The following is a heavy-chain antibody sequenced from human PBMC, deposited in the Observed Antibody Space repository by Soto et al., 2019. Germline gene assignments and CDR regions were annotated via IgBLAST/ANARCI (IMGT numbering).Heavy chain of an antibody. J-gene: IGHJ6*02. V-gene: IGHV3-21*01. CDR2: ITSGSSFI. D-gene: IGHD2-8*01. Sequence: PGGSLRLSCVGSAFNFSSYSLNWVRKAPGKGLEWVSSITSGSSFIDYADSVKGRFTISRDDAKNSLFLQMSSLRADDTAVYYCARSQRNGAMDVWGQGTTVTVSS. CDR3: ARSQRNGAMDV. CDR1: AFNFSSYS.